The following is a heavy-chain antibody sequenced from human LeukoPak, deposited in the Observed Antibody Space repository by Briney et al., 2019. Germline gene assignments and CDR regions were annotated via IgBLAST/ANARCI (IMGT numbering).Heavy chain of an antibody. V-gene: IGHV4-59*01. CDR3: TREVRGYGFLTGSLPPYFDY. D-gene: IGHD3-9*01. J-gene: IGHJ4*02. Sequence: SETLSLTCTVSGGSISRYYWSWFRQPPGKGLEWIGFIYYSGGTNYNASLKSRVTISVDTSKNQFSLKLNSVTAADTAVYYCTREVRGYGFLTGSLPPYFDYWGQGTLVTVSS. CDR1: GGSISRYY. CDR2: IYYSGGT.